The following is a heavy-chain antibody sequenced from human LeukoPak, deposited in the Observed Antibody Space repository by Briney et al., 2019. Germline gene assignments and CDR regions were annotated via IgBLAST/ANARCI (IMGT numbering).Heavy chain of an antibody. CDR1: GFTFSSYV. D-gene: IGHD2-21*02. CDR3: ARDPDMTD. Sequence: GGSLRLSCGASGFTFSSYVMHWVRHAPGKGLEWVAVIWYDGSNKYYADSVKGRFTISRDNSKNTLFLQMNSLRAEDTAVYYCARDPDMTDWGQGTLVTVSS. CDR2: IWYDGSNK. V-gene: IGHV3-33*01. J-gene: IGHJ4*02.